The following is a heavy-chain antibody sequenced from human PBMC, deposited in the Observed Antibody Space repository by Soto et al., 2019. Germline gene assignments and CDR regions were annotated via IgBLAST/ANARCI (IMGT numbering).Heavy chain of an antibody. D-gene: IGHD2-15*01. J-gene: IGHJ4*02. V-gene: IGHV3-23*01. CDR1: GFTFGNYA. CDR2: ISASGGRT. Sequence: EVQLLESGGGLVQPGGSLRLSCRVSGFTFGNYAMAWVRQAPGKGLEWVSGISASGGRTYYADSAKGRVTISRDNSNNTLYLQVSSLRAEDTAVYYCAKDLEVLSARFESWGQGALVTVSS. CDR3: AKDLEVLSARFES.